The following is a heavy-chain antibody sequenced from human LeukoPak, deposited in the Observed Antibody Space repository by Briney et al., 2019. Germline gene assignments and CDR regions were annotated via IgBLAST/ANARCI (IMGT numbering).Heavy chain of an antibody. CDR3: ARPDSSSWYILDY. CDR1: GYTFTGYY. Sequence: ASVKVSCKASGYTFTGYYMHWVRQAPGQGLEWMGRINPNSGGTNYAQKLQGRVTMTTDTSTSTAYMELRSLRSDDTAVYYCARPDSSSWYILDYWGQGTLVTVSS. J-gene: IGHJ4*02. D-gene: IGHD6-13*01. CDR2: INPNSGGT. V-gene: IGHV1-2*06.